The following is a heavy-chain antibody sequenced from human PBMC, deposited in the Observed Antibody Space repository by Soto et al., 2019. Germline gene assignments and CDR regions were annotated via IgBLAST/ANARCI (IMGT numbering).Heavy chain of an antibody. V-gene: IGHV1-46*01. CDR2: IDPSTGGT. CDR1: AYTFTSHY. CDR3: ARDLTGPHCCTNSCPPQYDFDY. D-gene: IGHD2-8*01. J-gene: IGHJ4*02. Sequence: QVQLVQSGAEVKKPGASVKVSCKAAAYTFTSHYLHWVRQAPGHGLEWMGIIDPSTGGTTYAQTFQGRVTMTRHAPSSSVYMELSSLRSEDTAVYFCARDLTGPHCCTNSCPPQYDFDYWGQGTLVTVSS.